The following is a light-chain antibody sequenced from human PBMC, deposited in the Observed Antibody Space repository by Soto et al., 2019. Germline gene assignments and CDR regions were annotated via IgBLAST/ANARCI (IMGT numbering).Light chain of an antibody. Sequence: EIVLTQSPGTLSLSPGDRATLSCRASQSFSTSYLAWYQHKPGQAPRLLIYNTFTRATGIPDRFSGSGSGTDFALTISRLEPEDFAVYYCQQYGGSPFTFGPGTKVDIK. V-gene: IGKV3-20*01. CDR2: NTF. CDR3: QQYGGSPFT. J-gene: IGKJ3*01. CDR1: QSFSTSY.